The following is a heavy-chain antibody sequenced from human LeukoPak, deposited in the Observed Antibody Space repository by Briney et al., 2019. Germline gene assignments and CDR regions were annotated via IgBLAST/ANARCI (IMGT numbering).Heavy chain of an antibody. CDR2: IYYSGST. J-gene: IGHJ4*02. CDR3: TRVVAGNYFDY. D-gene: IGHD2-15*01. Sequence: SETLSLTSTVSGGSISSGDYYWNWIRQPPGKGLEWIGYIYYSGSTYYNPSLKSRVTISVDTSKNQLSLKLSSVTAADTAVYYCTRVVAGNYFDYWGQGTLVTVSS. V-gene: IGHV4-30-4*01. CDR1: GGSISSGDYY.